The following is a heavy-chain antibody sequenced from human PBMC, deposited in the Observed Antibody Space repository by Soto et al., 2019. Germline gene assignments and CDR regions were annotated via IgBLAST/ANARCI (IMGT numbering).Heavy chain of an antibody. CDR1: GYTFIGYA. V-gene: IGHV1-3*01. D-gene: IGHD2-2*01. Sequence: ASVKVSCKASGYTFIGYAIHWVRQAPGQRLEWMGWINGGNGDTKYSQKFQGRVTITRDTFASTAYMELTSLGSEDTAVYHCARGYCSSTSCQYYSDFWGQGTMVTV. J-gene: IGHJ4*02. CDR2: INGGNGDT. CDR3: ARGYCSSTSCQYYSDF.